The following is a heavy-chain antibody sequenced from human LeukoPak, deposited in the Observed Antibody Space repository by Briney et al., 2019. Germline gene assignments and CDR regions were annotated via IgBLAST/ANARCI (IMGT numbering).Heavy chain of an antibody. Sequence: GTSLRLSCAASGFTFSSYGMHWVRQAPGKGLEWVAGIWEDGTNIHYVGSVKGRFTISRDNSKNTLYLQMNNLRAEDTAVYYCARVGYNSGWYEYWGQGTLVTVSS. CDR2: IWEDGTNI. CDR1: GFTFSSYG. J-gene: IGHJ4*02. V-gene: IGHV3-33*01. D-gene: IGHD6-19*01. CDR3: ARVGYNSGWYEY.